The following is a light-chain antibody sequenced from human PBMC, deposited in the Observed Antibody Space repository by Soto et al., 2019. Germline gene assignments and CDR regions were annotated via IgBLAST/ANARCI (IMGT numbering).Light chain of an antibody. CDR1: SSDVGGYNA. J-gene: IGLJ1*01. CDR2: EVT. V-gene: IGLV2-14*01. CDR3: NSFRVNRLYV. Sequence: QSVLAQPASVSGSPGQTITISCTVTSSDVGGYNAVSWYQHRPGKAPKLIIYEVTHRPAGISDRFSASKSGNTASLTISGLQAEDEGDYYCNSFRVNRLYVFGTGTKVTVL.